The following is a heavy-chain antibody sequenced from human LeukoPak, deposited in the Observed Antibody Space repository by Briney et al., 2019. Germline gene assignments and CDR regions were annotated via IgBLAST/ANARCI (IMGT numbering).Heavy chain of an antibody. D-gene: IGHD3-22*01. CDR3: ALGVDSSGYYYLDY. Sequence: SVKVSCKPSGGTFSSYAISWLRQAPGQGREWMGGIIPIFGTANYAQKFHGRVTITTDESTSTAYMELSSLRSEDTAVYYCALGVDSSGYYYLDYWGQGTLVTVSS. J-gene: IGHJ4*02. V-gene: IGHV1-69*05. CDR2: IIPIFGTA. CDR1: GGTFSSYA.